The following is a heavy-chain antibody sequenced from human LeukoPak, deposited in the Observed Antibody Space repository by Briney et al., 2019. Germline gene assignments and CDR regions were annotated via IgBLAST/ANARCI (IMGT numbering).Heavy chain of an antibody. CDR2: IYYSGST. CDR3: ARARRYNWDLDAFDI. V-gene: IGHV4-59*12. Sequence: SETLSLTCTVSGGSISSYYWSWIRQPPGKGLEWIGYIYYSGSTNYNPSLKSRVTISVDTSKNQFFLKLTSVTAADTAIYYCARARRYNWDLDAFDIWGQGTMVTVSS. D-gene: IGHD1-1*01. CDR1: GGSISSYY. J-gene: IGHJ3*02.